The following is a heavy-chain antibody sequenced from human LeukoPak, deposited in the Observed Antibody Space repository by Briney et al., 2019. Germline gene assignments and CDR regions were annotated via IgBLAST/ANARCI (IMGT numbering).Heavy chain of an antibody. V-gene: IGHV7-4-1*02. J-gene: IGHJ5*02. D-gene: IGHD4-17*01. CDR2: INTNTGNP. CDR1: GYTFTSYA. CDR3: ARDRFRNGDYHRLAYTNWFDP. Sequence: ASVKVSCKASGYTFTSYAMNWVRQAPGQGLEWMGWINTNTGNPTYAQGFTGRFVFSLDTSVSTAYLQISSLKAADTAVYYCARDRFRNGDYHRLAYTNWFDPWGQGTLVTVSS.